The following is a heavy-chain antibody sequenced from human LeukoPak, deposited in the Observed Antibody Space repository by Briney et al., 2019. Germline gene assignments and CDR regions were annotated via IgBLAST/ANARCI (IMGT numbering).Heavy chain of an antibody. CDR3: AREGVPANYDFWSGYYKGAGNYFDY. J-gene: IGHJ4*02. Sequence: GGSLRLSCAASGFTFSSYGMQWVRQAPGKGLEWVAVIWYDGSNKYYPDSVKCRFTISRDNSNNTLSLQMNSLRAEDTAVYSCAREGVPANYDFWSGYYKGAGNYFDYWGQGTLVTVSS. CDR2: IWYDGSNK. V-gene: IGHV3-33*01. CDR1: GFTFSSYG. D-gene: IGHD3-3*01.